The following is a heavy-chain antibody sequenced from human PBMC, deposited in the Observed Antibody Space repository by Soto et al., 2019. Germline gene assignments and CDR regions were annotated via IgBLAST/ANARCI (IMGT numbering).Heavy chain of an antibody. J-gene: IGHJ6*01. V-gene: IGHV3-48*04. CDR1: GFTFSLYS. CDR2: ISRSSTGI. Sequence: EVQLVESGGGLVQPGGSLRLSCAASGFTFSLYSMSWVRQAPGKGLEWVSYISRSSTGIHYADSVKGRFTISRDDVTNSMHRQMNSRRGGDTAGYYGARAVTWGLDVWVQGTTVSISS. D-gene: IGHD3-16*02. CDR3: ARAVTWGLDV.